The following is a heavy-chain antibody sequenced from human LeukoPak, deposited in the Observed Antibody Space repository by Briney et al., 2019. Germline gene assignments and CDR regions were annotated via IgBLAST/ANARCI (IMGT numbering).Heavy chain of an antibody. Sequence: PSETLSLTCAVYGGSFSGYYWSWIRQPPGKGLEWIGEINHSGSTNYNPSLKSRVTISVDTSKNQFSLKLSSVTAADTAVHYCARRRSIGYCSGGSCHLVGGLYYFDYWGQGTLVTVSS. CDR3: ARRRSIGYCSGGSCHLVGGLYYFDY. CDR1: GGSFSGYY. D-gene: IGHD2-15*01. J-gene: IGHJ4*02. CDR2: INHSGST. V-gene: IGHV4-34*01.